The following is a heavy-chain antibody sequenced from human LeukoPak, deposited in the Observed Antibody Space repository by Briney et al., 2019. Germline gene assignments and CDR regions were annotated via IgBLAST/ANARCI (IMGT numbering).Heavy chain of an antibody. Sequence: SESLSLTCTVSGGSLSSGFWGWMRQSPGRGLEWIGFLLHSGTADYNTSLKSRVTISVDTSNNQFSLRLSSVTAADTAVYYCTIGRGWLTDYWGQGSLVTVS. CDR3: TIGRGWLTDY. V-gene: IGHV4-59*01. CDR1: GGSLSSGF. D-gene: IGHD5-12*01. CDR2: LLHSGTA. J-gene: IGHJ4*02.